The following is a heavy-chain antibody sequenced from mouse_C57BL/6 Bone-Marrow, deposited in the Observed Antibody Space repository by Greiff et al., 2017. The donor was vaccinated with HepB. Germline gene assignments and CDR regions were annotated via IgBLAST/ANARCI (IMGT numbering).Heavy chain of an antibody. V-gene: IGHV1-64*01. J-gene: IGHJ4*01. CDR1: GYTFTSYW. Sequence: VQLQQPGAELVKPGASVKLSCKASGYTFTSYWMHWVKQRPGQGLEWIGMIHPNSGSTNYNQKFKGKATLTVDTSSSTAYMQLSSLTSEDSAVYYCARSKNYYGSFYAMDYWGQGTSVTVSS. CDR2: IHPNSGST. CDR3: ARSKNYYGSFYAMDY. D-gene: IGHD1-1*01.